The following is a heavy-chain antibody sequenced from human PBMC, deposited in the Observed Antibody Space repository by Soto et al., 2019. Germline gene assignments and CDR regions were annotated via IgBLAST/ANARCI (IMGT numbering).Heavy chain of an antibody. V-gene: IGHV4-59*01. D-gene: IGHD3-10*01. CDR1: GGFISSNY. CDR3: ARDGDYYGSGSSFWFDP. J-gene: IGHJ5*02. CDR2: IYYSGST. Sequence: PSSTLSLTCTVSGGFISSNYRSWIRQLPGKGLEWIGYIYYSGSTNYNPSLKSRVTISVDTSKNQFSLKLSSVTAADTAVYYCARDGDYYGSGSSFWFDPWGQGTLVTVS.